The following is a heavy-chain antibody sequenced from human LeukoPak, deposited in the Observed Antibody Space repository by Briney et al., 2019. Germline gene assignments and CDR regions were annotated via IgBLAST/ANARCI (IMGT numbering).Heavy chain of an antibody. CDR3: ARDLGYGALDP. J-gene: IGHJ5*02. V-gene: IGHV3-7*01. Sequence: HPGGSLRLSCAASGFTFSSYWMNWVRQAPGKGLEWVALINPDGSQTHYVDSVKGRFTISRDNAENSLYLQMNSLRADDTAVYYCARDLGYGALDPWGQGTLVTVSS. CDR1: GFTFSSYW. D-gene: IGHD4-17*01. CDR2: INPDGSQT.